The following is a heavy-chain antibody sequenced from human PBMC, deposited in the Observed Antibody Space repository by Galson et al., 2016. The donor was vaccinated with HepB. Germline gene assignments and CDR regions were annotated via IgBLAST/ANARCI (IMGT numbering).Heavy chain of an antibody. CDR1: GFIFSSYE. Sequence: SLRLSCAASGFIFSSYEMNWVRQAPGKGLEWVSYISSSGSTIYYADFVTGRFTISVDNADNSLYLQMPSLRAEDTAVYFWARGWSTLAGYYYYGMDVWGQGTTVTVSS. V-gene: IGHV3-48*03. J-gene: IGHJ6*02. CDR3: ARGWSTLAGYYYYGMDV. CDR2: ISSSGSTI. D-gene: IGHD2-8*01.